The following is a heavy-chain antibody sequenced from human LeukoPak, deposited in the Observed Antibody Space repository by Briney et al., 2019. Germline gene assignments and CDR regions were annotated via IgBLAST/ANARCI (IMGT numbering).Heavy chain of an antibody. Sequence: ASVXVSCKASGYTFTGYYMHWVRQAPGQGLEWMGWINPNSGGTNYAQKFQGRVTMTRDTSISTAYMELSRLRSDDTAVYYCARGVSSSSNFDYWGQGTLVTVSS. J-gene: IGHJ4*02. CDR3: ARGVSSSSNFDY. V-gene: IGHV1-2*02. D-gene: IGHD6-6*01. CDR1: GYTFTGYY. CDR2: INPNSGGT.